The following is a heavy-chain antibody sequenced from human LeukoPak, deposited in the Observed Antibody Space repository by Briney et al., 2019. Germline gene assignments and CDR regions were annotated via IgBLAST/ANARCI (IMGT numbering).Heavy chain of an antibody. Sequence: PGESLRISCQGSGYSFTSYWISGVRQLPGKGLEWMGRIDPSDSYTNYSPSFQGHVTISADKSISTAYLQWSSLKASDTAMYYCANLDVGSSWSSFDYWGQGTLVTVSS. CDR2: IDPSDSYT. V-gene: IGHV5-10-1*01. CDR3: ANLDVGSSWSSFDY. J-gene: IGHJ4*02. D-gene: IGHD6-13*01. CDR1: GYSFTSYW.